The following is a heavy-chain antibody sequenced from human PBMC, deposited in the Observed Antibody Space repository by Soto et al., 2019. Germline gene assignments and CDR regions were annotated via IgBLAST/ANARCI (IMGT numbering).Heavy chain of an antibody. CDR2: INQDGSDK. Sequence: PGGSLRLSCAASGFTFGSHWMTWVRQVPGKGLEWVANINQDGSDKYYADSVKGRFTISRDNSKNTLYLQMNSLRAEDTAVYYCARDFSEWEILNWFDPWGQGTLVTVSS. D-gene: IGHD3-3*01. CDR3: ARDFSEWEILNWFDP. V-gene: IGHV3-7*01. J-gene: IGHJ5*02. CDR1: GFTFGSHW.